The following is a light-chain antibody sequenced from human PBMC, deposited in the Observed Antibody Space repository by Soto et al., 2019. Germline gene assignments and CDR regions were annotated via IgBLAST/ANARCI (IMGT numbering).Light chain of an antibody. J-gene: IGLJ2*01. Sequence: SYELTQPPSESVSPGQTASITCSGDKLGDKFVCWYQQKPDQSPVVVIYQDTKRPSGIPERFSGSNSGNTAILTISGTQAKDEADYFCQAWHSSTVVFGGGTKLTVL. V-gene: IGLV3-1*01. CDR2: QDT. CDR1: KLGDKF. CDR3: QAWHSSTVV.